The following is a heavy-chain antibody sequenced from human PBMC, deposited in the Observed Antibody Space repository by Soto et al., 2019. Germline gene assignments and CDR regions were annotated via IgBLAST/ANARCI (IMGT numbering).Heavy chain of an antibody. D-gene: IGHD5-12*01. CDR3: ARLYLAATITSLDY. CDR1: GFTFSNYW. Sequence: WVLRLSCAASGFTFSNYWLSWVRQAPGKGLEWVANIKKDGSEKYYVGSVVGRFTISRDNAENSLYLQMNSLRAEDTAVYYCARLYLAATITSLDYWGQGTLVTVSS. CDR2: IKKDGSEK. V-gene: IGHV3-7*01. J-gene: IGHJ4*02.